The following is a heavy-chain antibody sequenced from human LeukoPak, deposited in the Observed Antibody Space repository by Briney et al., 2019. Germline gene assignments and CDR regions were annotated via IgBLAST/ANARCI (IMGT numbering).Heavy chain of an antibody. D-gene: IGHD3-9*01. Sequence: GSSVKVSCKASGGTFSSYAISWVRQAPGQGLEWMGGIIPIFGTANYAQKFQGRVTITTDESTSTAYMELSSLRSEDTAVYYCARARYYDILTGYYHFDYWAREPWSPSPQ. V-gene: IGHV1-69*05. CDR1: GGTFSSYA. J-gene: IGHJ4*02. CDR2: IIPIFGTA. CDR3: ARARYYDILTGYYHFDY.